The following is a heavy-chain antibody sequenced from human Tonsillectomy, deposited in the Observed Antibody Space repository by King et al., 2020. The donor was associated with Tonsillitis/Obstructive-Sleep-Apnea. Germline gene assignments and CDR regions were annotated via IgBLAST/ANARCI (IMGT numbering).Heavy chain of an antibody. V-gene: IGHV3-72*01. CDR2: IRNKANDYTT. Sequence: VQLVESGGGLVQPGGSLRLSCAASGFTFSDHYMDWVRQAPGKGLEWVGRIRNKANDYTTEYAASVKGRFTVSRDNSKYSLYLQMNSLKTEDTAVYYRAPFSGLSRGHSYFGMAAWGPGTTVTVSS. CDR1: GFTFSDHY. D-gene: IGHD5/OR15-5a*01. CDR3: APFSGLSRGHSYFGMAA. J-gene: IGHJ6*02.